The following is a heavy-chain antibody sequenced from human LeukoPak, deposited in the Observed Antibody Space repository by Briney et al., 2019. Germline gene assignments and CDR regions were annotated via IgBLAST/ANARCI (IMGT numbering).Heavy chain of an antibody. CDR3: AHGGSGNGPGAFDI. CDR2: IYHSGST. Sequence: SQTLSLTCAVSGGSISSGGYSWSWIRQPPGKGLEWIGYIYHSGSTYYNPSLKSRVTISVDRSKNQFSLKLSSVNAADTAVYYCAHGGSGNGPGAFDIWGQGTMVTVSS. J-gene: IGHJ3*02. D-gene: IGHD3-10*01. CDR1: GGSISSGGYS. V-gene: IGHV4-30-2*01.